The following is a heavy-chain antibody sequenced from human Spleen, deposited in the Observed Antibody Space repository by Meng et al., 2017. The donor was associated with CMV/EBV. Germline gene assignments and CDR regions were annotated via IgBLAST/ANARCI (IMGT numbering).Heavy chain of an antibody. CDR3: ARGLFKSRWLANLPDY. Sequence: QVQLQESGPGLVKPSETLSLTCAVYGGSFSGYYWSWIRQPPGKGLEWIGEINHSGSTNYNPSLKSRVTISVDTSKNQFSLKLSSVTAADTAVYYCARGLFKSRWLANLPDYWGHGTLVTVAS. V-gene: IGHV4-34*01. CDR2: INHSGST. J-gene: IGHJ4*01. CDR1: GGSFSGYY. D-gene: IGHD6-19*01.